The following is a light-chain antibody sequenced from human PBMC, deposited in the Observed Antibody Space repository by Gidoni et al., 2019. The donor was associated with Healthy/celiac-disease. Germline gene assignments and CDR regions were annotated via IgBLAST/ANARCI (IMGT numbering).Light chain of an antibody. Sequence: SVLTQPPSVSRAPGQRVTFSCTGSSSNIGAGYDVHWYQQLPGTAPKLLIYNNSNRPSVVPDRFSGSKSGTSASLAITGLQAEDEADYYCQSYDSSLSGVVFGGGTKLTVL. V-gene: IGLV1-40*01. CDR2: NNS. CDR3: QSYDSSLSGVV. J-gene: IGLJ2*01. CDR1: SSNIGAGYD.